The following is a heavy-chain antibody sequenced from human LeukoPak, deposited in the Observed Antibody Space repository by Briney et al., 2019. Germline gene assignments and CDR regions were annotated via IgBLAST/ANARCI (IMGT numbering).Heavy chain of an antibody. CDR3: ARGGYSDDAFDI. CDR1: GYTLINYY. J-gene: IGHJ3*02. CDR2: INPSGGST. D-gene: IGHD2-15*01. V-gene: IGHV1-46*01. Sequence: ASVKVSCKASGYTLINYYIEWVRQAPGQGLEWMGMINPSGGSTTYAQEFQGRVTMTRDTSTSTVYMELSSLRSEDAAVYYCARGGYSDDAFDIWGQGTMVTVSS.